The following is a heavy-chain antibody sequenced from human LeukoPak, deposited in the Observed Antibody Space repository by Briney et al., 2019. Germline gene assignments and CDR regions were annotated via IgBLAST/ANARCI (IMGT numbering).Heavy chain of an antibody. CDR1: GYSFTNYW. CDR3: ARRRDERGYKDIFDI. Sequence: GESLKISCKGSGYSFTNYWIGWVRQMPGKGLEWVGLIYPGDSDTRYSPSFQGQATISADKSISTAYLQWSSLKASDTAMYYCARRRDERGYKDIFDIWGQGTMVTVSS. CDR2: IYPGDSDT. D-gene: IGHD5-18*01. V-gene: IGHV5-51*01. J-gene: IGHJ3*02.